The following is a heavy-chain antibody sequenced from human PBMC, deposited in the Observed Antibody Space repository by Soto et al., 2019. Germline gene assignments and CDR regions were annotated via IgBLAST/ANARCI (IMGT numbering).Heavy chain of an antibody. CDR1: GYTFTSYY. Sequence: QVQLVQSGAEVKKPGASVKVSCKASGYTFTSYYMHWVRQAPGQGLEWMGIINPSGGSTSYAQKFQGRVTMTRDTSTSTVYMELSSLRSEDTGVYYCARVGQTDRMADPWGQGTLVTVSS. J-gene: IGHJ5*02. V-gene: IGHV1-46*01. CDR2: INPSGGST. D-gene: IGHD2-8*01. CDR3: ARVGQTDRMADP.